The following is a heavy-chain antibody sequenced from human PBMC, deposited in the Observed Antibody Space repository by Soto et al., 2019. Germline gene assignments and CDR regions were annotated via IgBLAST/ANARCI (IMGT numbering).Heavy chain of an antibody. CDR3: ARMNYYDTSGYPFDY. J-gene: IGHJ4*02. CDR2: IYFRGTT. CDR1: GGCISSYY. Sequence: SETLSTTCSVFGGCISSYYWSLIRQPPGKGLEWIGYIYFRGTTNYNPSLKSRVTMSADTSKNQFSLKLNSVTAADTAVYYCARMNYYDTSGYPFDYWGQGMMVT. D-gene: IGHD3-22*01. V-gene: IGHV4-59*01.